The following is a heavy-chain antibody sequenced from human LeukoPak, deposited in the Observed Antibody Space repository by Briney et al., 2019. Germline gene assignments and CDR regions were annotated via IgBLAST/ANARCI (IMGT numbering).Heavy chain of an antibody. J-gene: IGHJ4*02. CDR2: FDPEDGET. CDR1: GYTLTELS. Sequence: ASVKVSCKVSGYTLTELSMHWVRQAPGKGLEWMGGFDPEDGETIYAQKFQGRVTMTEDTSTDTAYMELSSLRAEDTAVYYCARSRDIVVVPAAPFDYWGQGTLVTVSS. D-gene: IGHD2-2*01. CDR3: ARSRDIVVVPAAPFDY. V-gene: IGHV1-24*01.